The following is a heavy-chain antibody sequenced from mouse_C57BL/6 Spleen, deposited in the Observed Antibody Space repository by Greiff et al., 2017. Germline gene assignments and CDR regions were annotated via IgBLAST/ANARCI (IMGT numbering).Heavy chain of an antibody. J-gene: IGHJ2*01. Sequence: QVQLQQPGAELVMPGASVKLSCKASGYTFTSYWMHWVKQRPGQGLEWIGEIDPSDSYTNYNQKFKGKSTLTVDKSSSTAYMQLSSLTSEDSAVYDCAIYYGSAQGEYWGQGTTLTVSS. D-gene: IGHD1-1*01. V-gene: IGHV1-69*01. CDR1: GYTFTSYW. CDR3: AIYYGSAQGEY. CDR2: IDPSDSYT.